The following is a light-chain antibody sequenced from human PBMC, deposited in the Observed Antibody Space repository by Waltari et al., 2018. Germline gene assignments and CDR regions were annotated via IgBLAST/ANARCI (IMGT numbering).Light chain of an antibody. V-gene: IGKV1-33*01. CDR1: QDINNY. CDR2: GAS. Sequence: DIQMTHSPSSLSASVGDRVTITCRASQDINNYLNWYQQKLGKAPKLLIYGASNLETGVPSRFSGSGSGTDFTLTISSLQPEDIATYYCQQYDNLYSFGQGTKLE. CDR3: QQYDNLYS. J-gene: IGKJ2*03.